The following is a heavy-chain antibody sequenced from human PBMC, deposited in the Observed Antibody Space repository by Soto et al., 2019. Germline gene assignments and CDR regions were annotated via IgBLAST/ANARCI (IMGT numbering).Heavy chain of an antibody. Sequence: DVYLLESGGTLVQPGGSLRLSCAASGFDFSSYAMTWVRQAPGKGLEWVSGITYTGDTTYYADSVKGRFTISRDNYRNKLYLQMNSLRADDTAMYFCAKDWPGTSAVTSDYWGQGTLVTVSS. CDR2: ITYTGDTT. CDR3: AKDWPGTSAVTSDY. CDR1: GFDFSSYA. J-gene: IGHJ4*02. D-gene: IGHD4-17*01. V-gene: IGHV3-23*01.